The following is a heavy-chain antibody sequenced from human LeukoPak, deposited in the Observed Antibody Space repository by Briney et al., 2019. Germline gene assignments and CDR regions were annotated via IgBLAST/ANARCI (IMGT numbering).Heavy chain of an antibody. CDR1: GYSISSGYY. V-gene: IGHV4-38-2*02. Sequence: SETLSLTSTVSGYSISSGYYWGWIRQPPGKGLEWIETIYYSGSTYHNPSLKSRVTISVDTSKNQFSLKLSSVTAADTAVYYCAREGPYINSYSYFDYWGQGALVTVSS. CDR3: AREGPYINSYSYFDY. J-gene: IGHJ4*02. CDR2: IYYSGST. D-gene: IGHD6-13*01.